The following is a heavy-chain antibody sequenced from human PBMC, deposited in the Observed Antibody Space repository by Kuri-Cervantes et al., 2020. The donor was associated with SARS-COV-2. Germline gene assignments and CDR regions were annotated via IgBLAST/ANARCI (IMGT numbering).Heavy chain of an antibody. CDR1: GFIFSTYG. D-gene: IGHD2-2*01. CDR2: ISSSGSTI. CDR3: ARVVIPAALDY. V-gene: IGHV3-48*04. Sequence: GESLKISCVASGFIFSTYGMNWVRQAPGKGLEWVSYISSSGSTIYYADSVKGRFTISRDNAKNSLYLQMNSLRAEDTAVYYCARVVIPAALDYWGQGTLVTVSS. J-gene: IGHJ4*02.